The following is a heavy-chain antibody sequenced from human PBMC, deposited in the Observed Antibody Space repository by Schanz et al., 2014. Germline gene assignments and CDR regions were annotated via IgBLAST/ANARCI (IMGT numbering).Heavy chain of an antibody. CDR2: IYYRGNT. Sequence: QVRLQESGPGLVEPSQTLSLTCTVSGDSISSAYWSWIRQHPGKGLEWIGFIYYRGNTYYNPSLKSRVSISLDPSKTQFFLNLNSLTAADTAVYYCARVPEPGWFDPWGQGTLVTVSS. D-gene: IGHD1-26*01. J-gene: IGHJ5*02. CDR3: ARVPEPGWFDP. V-gene: IGHV4-31*03. CDR1: GDSISSAY.